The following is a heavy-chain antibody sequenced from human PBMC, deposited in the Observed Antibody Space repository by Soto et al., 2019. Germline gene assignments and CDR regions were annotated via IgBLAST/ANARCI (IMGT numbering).Heavy chain of an antibody. CDR3: ARGGYSSSWYGLDY. Sequence: QVQLQESGPGLVKPSETLSLTCTVSGGSISSYYWSWIRQPPGKGLEWIGYIYYSGSTNYNPSLKSRVTISVDTSKIQFSLKLSSVTAADTAVYYCARGGYSSSWYGLDYWGQGTLVTVSS. V-gene: IGHV4-59*01. D-gene: IGHD6-13*01. CDR2: IYYSGST. J-gene: IGHJ4*02. CDR1: GGSISSYY.